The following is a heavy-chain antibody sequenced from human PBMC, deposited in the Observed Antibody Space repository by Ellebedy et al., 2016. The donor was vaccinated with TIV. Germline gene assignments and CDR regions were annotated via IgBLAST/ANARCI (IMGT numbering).Heavy chain of an antibody. CDR3: AKDKSMEAAIRGYFDY. CDR2: ISWNSGSI. J-gene: IGHJ4*02. Sequence: GGSLRLSCAASGFTFDDYAMHWVRQAPGKGLEWVSGISWNSGSIGYADSVKGRFTISRDNAKNSLYLQMNSLRAEDTALYYCAKDKSMEAAIRGYFDYWGQGTLVTVSS. CDR1: GFTFDDYA. V-gene: IGHV3-9*01. D-gene: IGHD2-2*02.